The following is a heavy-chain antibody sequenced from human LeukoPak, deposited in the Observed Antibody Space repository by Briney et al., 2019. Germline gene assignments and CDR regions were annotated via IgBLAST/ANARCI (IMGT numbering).Heavy chain of an antibody. CDR3: ARVGIVVVPAGYDAFDI. CDR1: GGTFSSYA. D-gene: IGHD2-2*03. V-gene: IGHV1-69*01. Sequence: ASVKVSCKASGGTFSSYAISWVRQAPGQGLEWMGGSIPIFGTANYAQKFQGRVTITADESTSTAYMELSSLGSVDMAGYYCARVGIVVVPAGYDAFDIWGQGTMVTVSS. J-gene: IGHJ3*02. CDR2: SIPIFGTA.